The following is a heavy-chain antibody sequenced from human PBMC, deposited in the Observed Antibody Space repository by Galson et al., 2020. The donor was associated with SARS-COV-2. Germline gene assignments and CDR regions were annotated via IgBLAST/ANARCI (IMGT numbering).Heavy chain of an antibody. D-gene: IGHD6-13*01. J-gene: IGHJ1*01. CDR1: GFSLSTSGVG. Sequence: KMSGPTLVKPTQTLTLTCTFSGFSLSTSGVGVGWIRQPPGKVLEWLALIYWDDDKRYSPSLKSRLTITKDTSKNQVVLTMTNMDPVDTATYYCAHRLGIAAASSYFQHWGQGTLVTVSS. V-gene: IGHV2-5*02. CDR3: AHRLGIAAASSYFQH. CDR2: IYWDDDK.